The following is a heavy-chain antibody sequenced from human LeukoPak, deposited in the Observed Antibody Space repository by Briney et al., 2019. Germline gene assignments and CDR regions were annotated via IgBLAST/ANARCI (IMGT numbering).Heavy chain of an antibody. V-gene: IGHV4-59*01. CDR1: GGSISSYY. J-gene: IGHJ3*02. D-gene: IGHD3-22*01. CDR2: IYYSGNT. Sequence: PSETLSLTCTVSGGSISSYYWSWIRQPPGKGLEWIGYIYYSGNTNYNPSLRSRVTISVDTSKNQFSLKLSSVTAADTAVYYCAREYYYDTSGYSLGGAFDIWGQGTMVTVSS. CDR3: AREYYYDTSGYSLGGAFDI.